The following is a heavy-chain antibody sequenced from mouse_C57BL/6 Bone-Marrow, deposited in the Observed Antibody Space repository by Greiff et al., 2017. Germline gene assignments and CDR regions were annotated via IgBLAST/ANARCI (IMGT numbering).Heavy chain of an antibody. D-gene: IGHD1-1*01. J-gene: IGHJ2*01. Sequence: EVQLQESGAELVRPGASVKLSCTASGFNIKDYYMHWVKQRPEQGLEWIGRIDPEDGDTEYAPKFQGKATMTADTSSNTAYLQLSSQTSEDTAVYYCSIFITTVVAPDYWGQGTTLTVSS. V-gene: IGHV14-1*01. CDR3: SIFITTVVAPDY. CDR2: IDPEDGDT. CDR1: GFNIKDYY.